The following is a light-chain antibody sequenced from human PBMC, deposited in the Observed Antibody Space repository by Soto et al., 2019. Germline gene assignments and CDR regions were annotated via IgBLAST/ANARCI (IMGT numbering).Light chain of an antibody. J-gene: IGKJ2*01. Sequence: EIVMTQSPATLSVSPGERATLSCRASQSISTELAWYQQKPGQPPRLLIYSASTRATGVPARFTGSGSGSEFTLNIGGLQSEDFAVYYCQQGHNWPLTVGQGTRLEI. V-gene: IGKV3-15*01. CDR1: QSISTE. CDR2: SAS. CDR3: QQGHNWPLT.